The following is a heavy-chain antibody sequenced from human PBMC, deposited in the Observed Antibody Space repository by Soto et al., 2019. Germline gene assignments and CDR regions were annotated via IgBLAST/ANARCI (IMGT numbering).Heavy chain of an antibody. CDR2: IYTSGST. D-gene: IGHD3-10*01. CDR1: GGSISSYY. Sequence: SETLSLTCTVSGGSISSYYWSWIRQPAGKGLEWIGRIYTSGSTNYNPSLKSRVTMSVDTSKNQFSLKLSSVTAADTAVYYCARGAMVGRVITKRTAYYFDYWGQGTLVTVSS. CDR3: ARGAMVGRVITKRTAYYFDY. J-gene: IGHJ4*02. V-gene: IGHV4-4*07.